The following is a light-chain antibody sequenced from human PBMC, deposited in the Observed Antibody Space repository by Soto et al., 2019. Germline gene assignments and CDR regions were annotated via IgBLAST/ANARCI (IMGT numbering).Light chain of an antibody. Sequence: DIQMTQSPSTLSASVGDRVTITCRASQSISPWLAWYQQKPGKAPKLLIYKASSLESGVPSRFSGSGSGTEFTLNISSLQPDDFATYYCQHYKTYSRTFGQGTKVEIK. V-gene: IGKV1-5*03. CDR1: QSISPW. CDR3: QHYKTYSRT. CDR2: KAS. J-gene: IGKJ1*01.